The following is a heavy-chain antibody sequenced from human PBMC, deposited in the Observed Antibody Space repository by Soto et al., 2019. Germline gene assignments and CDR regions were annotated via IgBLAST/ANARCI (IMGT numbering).Heavy chain of an antibody. Sequence: EVQLVESGGGLVMPEESLRLSCAASGFTFIGYNMKWVRQAPGKGLEWVASISTSSIEIFYSDLVRGRFTIFRDNARNLLYLKMNSLRAEDMAVYYCATIGDYEGFDVWGQGTTVTVSS. CDR1: GFTFIGYN. CDR2: ISTSSIEI. V-gene: IGHV3-21*06. J-gene: IGHJ3*01. D-gene: IGHD4-17*01. CDR3: ATIGDYEGFDV.